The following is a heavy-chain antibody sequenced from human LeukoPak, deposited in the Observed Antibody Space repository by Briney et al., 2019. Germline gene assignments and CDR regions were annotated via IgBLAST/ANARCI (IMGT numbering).Heavy chain of an antibody. CDR3: ARSEIVVVPAAIQGDYYYYMDV. CDR2: IKQDGSEK. Sequence: PGGSLRLSCAVSGFTFSNYWMSWVRQAPGKGLEWVANIKQDGSEKYYVESVKGRFTVSRDNAKNSLYLEMNSLRAEDTAVYYCARSEIVVVPAAIQGDYYYYMDVWGKGTTVTVSS. J-gene: IGHJ6*03. D-gene: IGHD2-2*01. CDR1: GFTFSNYW. V-gene: IGHV3-7*01.